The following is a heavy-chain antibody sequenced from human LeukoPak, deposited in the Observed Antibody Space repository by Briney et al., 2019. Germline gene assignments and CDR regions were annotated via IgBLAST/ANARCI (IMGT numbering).Heavy chain of an antibody. Sequence: KASETLSLTCAVSGGSISSSSYYWGWIRQPPGKGLEWIGSIYYSGSTYYNPSLKSRVTISVDTSKNQFSLKLSSVTAADTAVYYCAREPGIAALDYWGQGTLVTVSS. J-gene: IGHJ4*02. CDR2: IYYSGST. CDR3: AREPGIAALDY. V-gene: IGHV4-39*07. D-gene: IGHD6-13*01. CDR1: GGSISSSSYY.